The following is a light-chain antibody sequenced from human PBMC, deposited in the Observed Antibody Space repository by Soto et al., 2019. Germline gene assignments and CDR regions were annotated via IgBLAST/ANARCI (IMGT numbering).Light chain of an antibody. CDR1: SSDVGSYNR. Sequence: QSALTQPPSVSGSRGQSVTISCTGTSSDVGSYNRVSWYQQPPGTAPKLMIYEVSNRPSGVPDRFSGSKSGNTASLTISGLQAEDEAEYYCSSYTNNITLVFGGGTKLTVL. V-gene: IGLV2-18*02. CDR3: SSYTNNITLV. J-gene: IGLJ2*01. CDR2: EVS.